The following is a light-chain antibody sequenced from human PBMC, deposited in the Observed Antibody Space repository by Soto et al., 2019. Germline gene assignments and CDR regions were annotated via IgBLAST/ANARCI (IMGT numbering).Light chain of an antibody. J-gene: IGKJ1*01. Sequence: DIQGTQSPSTLSGSVGDSVTVTCRASQSISSWLAWYQQKPGKAPNLLIYKASTLQSGVPSRFSGSGSGTEFTLTISSLQPDDFATYYCQQYNSYWTFGQGTKVDIK. CDR1: QSISSW. V-gene: IGKV1-5*03. CDR3: QQYNSYWT. CDR2: KAS.